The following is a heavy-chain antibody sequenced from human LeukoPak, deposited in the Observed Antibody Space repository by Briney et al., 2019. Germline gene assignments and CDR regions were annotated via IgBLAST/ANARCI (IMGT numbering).Heavy chain of an antibody. V-gene: IGHV1-69*13. CDR2: IIPIFGTA. CDR3: AREGGVLRYFDWLSPFDY. D-gene: IGHD3-9*01. CDR1: GYTLTELS. Sequence: ASVKVSCKVSGYTLTELSMHWVRQAPGKGLEWMGGIIPIFGTANYAQKFQGRVTITADESTSTAYMELSSLRSEDTAVYYCAREGGVLRYFDWLSPFDYWGQGTLVTVSS. J-gene: IGHJ4*02.